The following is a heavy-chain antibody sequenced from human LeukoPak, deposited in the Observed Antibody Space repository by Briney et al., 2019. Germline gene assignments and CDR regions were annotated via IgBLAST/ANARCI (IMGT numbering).Heavy chain of an antibody. CDR2: IHTSGNT. CDR1: GGSISSYY. D-gene: IGHD6-6*01. Sequence: SQTLSLTCTVSGGSISSYYWSWIRQPAGKGLEWIGRIHTSGNTDYNPSLKSRVTMSVDTSKNQFSLKVRSVTAADTAVYYCAREGSATARPFVSNDYWGQGTLVTVSS. CDR3: AREGSATARPFVSNDY. J-gene: IGHJ4*02. V-gene: IGHV4-4*07.